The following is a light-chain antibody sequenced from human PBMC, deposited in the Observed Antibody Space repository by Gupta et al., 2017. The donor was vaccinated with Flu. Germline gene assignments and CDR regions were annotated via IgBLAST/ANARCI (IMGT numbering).Light chain of an antibody. CDR3: GAWDSRSNVEV. CDR1: SSNIGNNY. V-gene: IGLV1-51*02. Sequence: VTISCSGSSSNIGNNYVSWYQQLPGTAPKLLIYENNKRPSGIPDRFSGSKSGTSATLGITGLQTGDEADYHCGAWDSRSNVEVFGGGTKLTVL. J-gene: IGLJ3*02. CDR2: ENN.